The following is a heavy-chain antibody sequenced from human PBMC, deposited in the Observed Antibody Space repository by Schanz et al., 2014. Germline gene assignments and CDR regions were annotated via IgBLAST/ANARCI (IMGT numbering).Heavy chain of an antibody. CDR3: AKIERNED. J-gene: IGHJ4*02. CDR1: GFTFSSYG. V-gene: IGHV3-7*03. CDR2: IKEDGSVK. D-gene: IGHD1-1*01. Sequence: EVQLVESGGGLVQPGRSLRLSCAASGFTFSSYGMHWVRQAPGKGLEWVANIKEDGSVKDYVDSVKGRFTISRDNAKNTLYLQMNSLRAEDTAVYFCAKIERNEDWGQGTLVTVSS.